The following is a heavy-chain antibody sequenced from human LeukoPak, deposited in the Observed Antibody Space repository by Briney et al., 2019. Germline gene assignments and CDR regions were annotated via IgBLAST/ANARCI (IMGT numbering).Heavy chain of an antibody. V-gene: IGHV4-30-2*01. D-gene: IGHD3-3*02. CDR1: GGSISSGGYS. CDR2: IYHSGST. Sequence: SETLSLTCAVSGGSISSGGYSWSWIRQPPGKGPEWIGYIYHSGSTYYNPSLKSRVTISVDRSKNQFSLKLSSVTAADTAVYYCARALARTFLDYWGQGTLVTVSS. CDR3: ARALARTFLDY. J-gene: IGHJ4*02.